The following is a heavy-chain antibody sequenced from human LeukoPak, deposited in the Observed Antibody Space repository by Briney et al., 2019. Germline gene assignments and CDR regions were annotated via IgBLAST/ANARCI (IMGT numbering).Heavy chain of an antibody. Sequence: MSGGSLRLSCAASGFTFSSYSMNWVRQAPGKGLEWVSSISSSSSYIHHADSVKGRFTISRDNAKNSLYVQMNSLRAEDTAVYYCARDDDYGAYDYWGQGTLVTVSS. CDR1: GFTFSSYS. CDR2: ISSSSSYI. V-gene: IGHV3-21*01. J-gene: IGHJ4*02. D-gene: IGHD4-17*01. CDR3: ARDDDYGAYDY.